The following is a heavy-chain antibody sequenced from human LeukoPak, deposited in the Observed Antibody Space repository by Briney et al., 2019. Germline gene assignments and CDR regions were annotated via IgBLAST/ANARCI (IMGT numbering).Heavy chain of an antibody. CDR3: ARRGYSYGTGSFDH. D-gene: IGHD5-18*01. CDR1: GGSISSSSYY. Sequence: SETLSLTCTVSGGSISSSSYYWGWIRQPPGKGLEWIGTIYYSGSTYYNPSLKSRVTISVDTSKNQFSLKLSSVTAADTAVYYCARRGYSYGTGSFDHSGQGTMLTVSS. J-gene: IGHJ4*02. CDR2: IYYSGST. V-gene: IGHV4-39*01.